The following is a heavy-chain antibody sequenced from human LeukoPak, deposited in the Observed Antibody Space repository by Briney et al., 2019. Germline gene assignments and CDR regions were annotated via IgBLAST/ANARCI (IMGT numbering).Heavy chain of an antibody. CDR2: IRSDGTDK. CDR1: GFIFSNYG. V-gene: IGHV3-30*02. CDR3: AKDRIVVVADFDY. J-gene: IGHJ4*02. D-gene: IGHD2-15*01. Sequence: GGSLRLSCAASGFIFSNYGMHWVRQAPGKGLEWVTFIRSDGTDKYYADSVKGRFTISRDNSKNTLYLQMNSLRAEDTAVYYCAKDRIVVVADFDYWGQGTLVTVSS.